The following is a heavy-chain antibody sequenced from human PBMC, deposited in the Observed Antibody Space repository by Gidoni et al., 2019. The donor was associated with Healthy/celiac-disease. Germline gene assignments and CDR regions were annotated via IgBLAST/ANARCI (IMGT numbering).Heavy chain of an antibody. CDR2: ISYDGSNK. Sequence: GMHWVRQAPGKGLEWVAVISYDGSNKYYADSVKGRFTISRDNSKNTLYLQMNSLRAEDTAVYYCAKGYGGKRTYDYWGQGTLVTVSS. V-gene: IGHV3-30*18. D-gene: IGHD4-17*01. CDR3: AKGYGGKRTYDY. J-gene: IGHJ4*02.